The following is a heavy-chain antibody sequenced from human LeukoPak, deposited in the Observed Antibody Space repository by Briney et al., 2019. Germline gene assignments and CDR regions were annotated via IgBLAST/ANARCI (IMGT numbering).Heavy chain of an antibody. CDR1: GFSFSDYN. CDR3: AKDPRYYGSGSYPNT. J-gene: IGHJ4*02. V-gene: IGHV3-30*18. CDR2: ISYNEINE. D-gene: IGHD3-10*01. Sequence: PGGSLRLSCAASGFSFSDYNMHWVRQAPGKGLEWMAVISYNEINEYYADSVKGRFTISRDNSKSTLLLQMNSLRAEDTAVYYCAKDPRYYGSGSYPNTWGQGTLVTVSS.